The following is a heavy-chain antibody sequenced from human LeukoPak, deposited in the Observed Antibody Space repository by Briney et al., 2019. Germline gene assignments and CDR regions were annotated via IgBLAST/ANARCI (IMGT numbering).Heavy chain of an antibody. CDR3: ARVVDSGSYYPFDY. J-gene: IGHJ4*02. Sequence: GGSLRLSCAASGFTFDDYVMSWVRQAPGKGLEWVSGINWNGGSTGYADSVKGRFTISRDNAKNSLYLQMNSLRAEDTALYYCARVVDSGSYYPFDYWGQGTLVTVSS. CDR1: GFTFDDYV. CDR2: INWNGGST. V-gene: IGHV3-20*04. D-gene: IGHD1-26*01.